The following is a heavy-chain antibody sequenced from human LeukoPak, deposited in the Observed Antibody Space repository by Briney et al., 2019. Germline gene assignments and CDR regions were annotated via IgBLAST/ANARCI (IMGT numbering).Heavy chain of an antibody. J-gene: IGHJ4*02. D-gene: IGHD1-1*01. V-gene: IGHV1-69*01. CDR3: ARGGGGYNWNDVPDF. Sequence: SVKVSCKTSGGTFSSSAISWVRQAPGQGLEWMGGIIPLFGKANYAQKFRGRVTITADESTSTVYMEMSSLPSDDTAVYYCARGGGGYNWNDVPDFWGQGTLVTVSS. CDR1: GGTFSSSA. CDR2: IIPLFGKA.